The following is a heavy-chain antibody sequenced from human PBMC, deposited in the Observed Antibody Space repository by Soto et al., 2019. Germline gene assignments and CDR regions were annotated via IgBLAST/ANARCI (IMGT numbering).Heavy chain of an antibody. Sequence: GSLRLSCAASGFTFSSYAMSWVRQAPGKGLEWVSAISGSGGSTYYADSVKGRFTISRDNSKNTLYLQMNSLRAEDTAVYYCAKVTVVAATRSPDYWGQGTLVTAPQ. J-gene: IGHJ4*02. CDR3: AKVTVVAATRSPDY. CDR2: ISGSGGST. V-gene: IGHV3-23*01. CDR1: GFTFSSYA. D-gene: IGHD2-15*01.